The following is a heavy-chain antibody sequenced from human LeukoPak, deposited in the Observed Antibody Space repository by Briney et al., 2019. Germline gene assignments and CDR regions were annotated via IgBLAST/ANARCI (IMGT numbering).Heavy chain of an antibody. V-gene: IGHV4-61*02. CDR1: GASVSSCGYY. CDR2: IYSSGNT. J-gene: IGHJ5*02. D-gene: IGHD3-3*01. CDR3: ASDWSKGSGWFDP. Sequence: SETLSLTCTVSGASVSSCGYYWIWMRPPAGKGLVWIGRIYSSGNTNYNPSLKSRVTISVDTSKNQFYLKMNSVTASDTAVYYCASDWSKGSGWFDPWGPGTLVTVSS.